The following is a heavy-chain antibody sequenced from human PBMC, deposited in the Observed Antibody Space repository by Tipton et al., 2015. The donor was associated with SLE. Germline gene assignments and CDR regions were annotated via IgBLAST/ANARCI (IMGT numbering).Heavy chain of an antibody. CDR2: IYYIGNT. V-gene: IGHV4-59*01. J-gene: IGHJ3*02. D-gene: IGHD3-10*01. CDR3: ARGGSGSYNAFDI. Sequence: TLSLTCTVSGGSISSYYWSWIRQPPGKGLEWIGYIYYIGNTNYNPSLKSRVTISVDTSKNQFSLTLNSVTAADTAVYYCARGGSGSYNAFDIWGQGTMVTVSS. CDR1: GGSISSYY.